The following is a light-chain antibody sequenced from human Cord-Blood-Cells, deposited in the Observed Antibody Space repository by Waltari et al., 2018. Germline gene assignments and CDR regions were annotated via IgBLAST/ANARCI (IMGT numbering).Light chain of an antibody. J-gene: IGLJ2*01. CDR3: AAWDDSLSGVV. CDR1: SPNIGSNY. V-gene: IGLV1-47*01. CDR2: RNN. Sequence: QSVLTQPPSASGTPGQRVTIPCSGSSPNIGSNYVYWYQQLPGTAPKLPIYRNNQRPSGVPDRFSGSKSGTSASLAISGLRSEDEADYYCAAWDDSLSGVVFGGGTKLTVL.